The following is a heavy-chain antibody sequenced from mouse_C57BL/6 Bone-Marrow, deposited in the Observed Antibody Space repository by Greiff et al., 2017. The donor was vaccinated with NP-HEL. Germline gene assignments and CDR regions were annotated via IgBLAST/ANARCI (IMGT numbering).Heavy chain of an antibody. CDR3: ARVRRAYYSNSWFAY. J-gene: IGHJ3*01. Sequence: EVQLVESGGGLVKPGGSLKLSCAASGFTFSSYAMSWVRQTPEKRLEWVATISDGGSYTYYPDNVKGRFTISRDNAKNNLYLQMSHLKSEDTAMYYCARVRRAYYSNSWFAYWGQGTLVTVSA. CDR1: GFTFSSYA. D-gene: IGHD2-5*01. V-gene: IGHV5-4*01. CDR2: ISDGGSYT.